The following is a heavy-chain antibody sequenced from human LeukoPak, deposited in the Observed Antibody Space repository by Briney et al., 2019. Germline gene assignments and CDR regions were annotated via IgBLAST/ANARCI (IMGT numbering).Heavy chain of an antibody. D-gene: IGHD6-19*01. CDR2: IYYSGTT. J-gene: IGHJ2*01. Sequence: SETLSLTCSVSGGSISGSSYCWGWIRQPPGKGLEWIGSIYYSGTTYSNPSLKSRVTISVDTSNSEFSLKLSSVTAADTAVYYCARDVIDRWSSGFRYFDLWGRGTLVTVSS. V-gene: IGHV4-39*07. CDR1: GGSISGSSYC. CDR3: ARDVIDRWSSGFRYFDL.